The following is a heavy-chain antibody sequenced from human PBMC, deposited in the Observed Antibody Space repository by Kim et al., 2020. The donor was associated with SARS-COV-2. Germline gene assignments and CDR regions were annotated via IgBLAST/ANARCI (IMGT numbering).Heavy chain of an antibody. CDR2: ISGSGGST. V-gene: IGHV3-23*01. Sequence: GGSLRLSCAASGFTFSSYAMSWVRQAPGKGLEWVSAISGSGGSTYYADSVKGRFTISRDNSKNTLYLQLNSLRAEDTAVYFCAKRDVAVGAYNFYYFDYWGQGTLVTVSS. CDR1: GFTFSSYA. J-gene: IGHJ4*02. D-gene: IGHD1-1*01. CDR3: AKRDVAVGAYNFYYFDY.